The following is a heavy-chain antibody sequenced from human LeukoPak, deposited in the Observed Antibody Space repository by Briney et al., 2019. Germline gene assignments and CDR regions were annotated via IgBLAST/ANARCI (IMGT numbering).Heavy chain of an antibody. J-gene: IGHJ4*02. D-gene: IGHD4-23*01. CDR2: IYSGGST. V-gene: IGHV3-53*01. CDR1: GFTVSTNF. Sequence: GGSLRLSCVVSGFTVSTNFMSWVRQAPGERLEWVSVIYSGGSTYYADSVKGRFTISRDNSKNTLYLQMNSLRAEDTAVYYCAKDQVGLYGGNFNFDYWGQGTPVTVSS. CDR3: AKDQVGLYGGNFNFDY.